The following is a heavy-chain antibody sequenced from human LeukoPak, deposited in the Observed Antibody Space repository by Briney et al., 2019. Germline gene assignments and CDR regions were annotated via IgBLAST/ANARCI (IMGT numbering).Heavy chain of an antibody. CDR3: ERQVVVRGAYFDY. V-gene: IGHV4-59*08. J-gene: IGHJ4*02. Sequence: SETLCLSCTVSGVSISSYYWSWIRQPPGKGLEWIGYIYYSGSTNYNPSSKSRVTIAVDTSKNQFSLKLSSVTAADTAVYYCERQVVVRGAYFDYWGQGTLVTVSS. CDR2: IYYSGST. CDR1: GVSISSYY. D-gene: IGHD3-10*01.